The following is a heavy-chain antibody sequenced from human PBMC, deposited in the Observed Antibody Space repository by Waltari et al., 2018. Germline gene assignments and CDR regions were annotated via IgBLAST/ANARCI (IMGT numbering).Heavy chain of an antibody. D-gene: IGHD3-3*01. CDR2: IYSGGST. Sequence: RQAPGKGLEWVSVIYSGGSTYYADSVKGRFTISRDNSKNTLYLQMNSLRAEDTAVYYCAKDRPLYDFWSGYYPHDAFDIWGQGTMVTV. V-gene: IGHV3-23*03. J-gene: IGHJ3*02. CDR3: AKDRPLYDFWSGYYPHDAFDI.